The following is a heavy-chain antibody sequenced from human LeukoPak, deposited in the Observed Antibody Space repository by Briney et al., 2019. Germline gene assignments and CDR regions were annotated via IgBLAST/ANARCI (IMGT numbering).Heavy chain of an antibody. J-gene: IGHJ5*02. Sequence: SETLSLTCTVSGGSISSSSYYWGWIRQPPGKGLEWIGSIYYSGSTYYNPSLKSRVTISVDTSENQFSLKLSSVTAADTAVYYCARSGRVSSSWGWFDPWGQGTLVTVSS. D-gene: IGHD6-13*01. CDR1: GGSISSSSYY. CDR2: IYYSGST. V-gene: IGHV4-39*07. CDR3: ARSGRVSSSWGWFDP.